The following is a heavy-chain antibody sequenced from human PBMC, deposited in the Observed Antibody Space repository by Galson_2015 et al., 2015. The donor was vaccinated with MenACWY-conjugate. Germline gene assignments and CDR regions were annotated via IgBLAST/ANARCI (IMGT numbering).Heavy chain of an antibody. J-gene: IGHJ4*02. CDR3: ARLRQQPEFSFDY. Sequence: SEPLSLTCTVSGGSISSYYWSWIRQPPGKGLEWIGYIYYSGSTNYNPSLKSRVTISVDTSKNQFSLKLSSVTAADTAVDYCARLRQQPEFSFDYWGQGTLVTVSS. CDR1: GGSISSYY. D-gene: IGHD6-13*01. CDR2: IYYSGST. V-gene: IGHV4-59*08.